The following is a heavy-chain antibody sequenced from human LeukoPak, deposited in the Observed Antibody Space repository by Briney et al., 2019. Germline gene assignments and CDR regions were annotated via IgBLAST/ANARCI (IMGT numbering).Heavy chain of an antibody. Sequence: ASLKVSCKASGYTFTGYYMHWVRQARGQGLDWIGWINPNSGGTNYAQKFQGMVTMTRDTSLSTAYLELSRLRSVDTAVYYCARDFGYRSSWYYEGYCYYMDVWGKGAKVTVS. CDR3: ARDFGYRSSWYYEGYCYYMDV. CDR2: INPNSGGT. D-gene: IGHD6-13*01. V-gene: IGHV1-2*02. J-gene: IGHJ6*03. CDR1: GYTFTGYY.